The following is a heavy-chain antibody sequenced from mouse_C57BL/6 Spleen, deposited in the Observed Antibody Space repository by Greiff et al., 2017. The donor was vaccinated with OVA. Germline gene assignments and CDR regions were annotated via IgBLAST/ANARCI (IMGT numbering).Heavy chain of an antibody. CDR1: GYTFTSYT. V-gene: IGHV1-4*01. CDR2: INPSSGYT. Sequence: VKLQESGAELARPGASVKMSCKASGYTFTSYTMHWVKQRPGQGLEWIGYINPSSGYTKYNQKFKDKATLTAGQSSSTAYMQLSSLTSEDSAVYYCARSGGNYGYDDAMDYWGQGTSVTVSS. J-gene: IGHJ4*01. D-gene: IGHD2-2*01. CDR3: ARSGGNYGYDDAMDY.